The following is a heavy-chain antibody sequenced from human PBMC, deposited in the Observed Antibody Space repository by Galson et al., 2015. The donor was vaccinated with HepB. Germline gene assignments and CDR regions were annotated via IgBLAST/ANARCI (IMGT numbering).Heavy chain of an antibody. V-gene: IGHV3-21*01. CDR2: ISSSSSYI. J-gene: IGHJ4*02. CDR3: ARDRAAPGYCSSTSCYSRGSFGY. Sequence: SLRLSCAASGFTFSSYSMNWVRQAPGKGLEWVSSISSSSSYIYYADSVKGRFTISRDNAKNSLYLQMNSLRAEDTAVYYCARDRAAPGYCSSTSCYSRGSFGYWGQGTLVTVSS. CDR1: GFTFSSYS. D-gene: IGHD2-2*02.